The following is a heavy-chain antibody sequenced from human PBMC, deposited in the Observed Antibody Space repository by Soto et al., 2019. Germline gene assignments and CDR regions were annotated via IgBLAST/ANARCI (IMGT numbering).Heavy chain of an antibody. J-gene: IGHJ6*02. Sequence: QVQLVQSGAEVKKPGSSVKVSCKASGGTFSSYALSWVRQAPGQGLEWMGGIIPSFGTATYAQKLQGSVTIAADESMSTGYMELSSLRSEDTAVDDGARNHGSLVPAATGGYFYYGLDVWGQGTTVIVSS. CDR3: ARNHGSLVPAATGGYFYYGLDV. CDR1: GGTFSSYA. CDR2: IIPSFGTA. V-gene: IGHV1-69*01. D-gene: IGHD2-2*01.